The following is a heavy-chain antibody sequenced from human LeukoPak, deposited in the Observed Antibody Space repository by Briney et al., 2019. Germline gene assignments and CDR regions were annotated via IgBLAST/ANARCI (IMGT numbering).Heavy chain of an antibody. J-gene: IGHJ5*02. Sequence: SETLSLTCTVSSGSISTSNYYWGWVRQPPGKALEWIGNIFYSGSTYYNPSLKSRVTISVDTSKNQFSLKLSSVTAADTAVYYCGGWPAADVGYNWFDPWGQGTLVTVSS. CDR2: IFYSGST. CDR1: SGSISTSNYY. D-gene: IGHD6-13*01. V-gene: IGHV4-39*07. CDR3: GGWPAADVGYNWFDP.